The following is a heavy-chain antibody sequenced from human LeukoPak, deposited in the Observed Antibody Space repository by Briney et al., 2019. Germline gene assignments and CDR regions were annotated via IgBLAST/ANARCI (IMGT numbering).Heavy chain of an antibody. D-gene: IGHD3-10*01. V-gene: IGHV3-30*02. CDR1: RFIFSSYG. CDR2: IRYDGSNK. CDR3: AKDKDLWFGEIDY. J-gene: IGHJ4*02. Sequence: GGSLRLSCVASRFIFSSYGMYWVRQAPGKGLEWVAFIRYDGSNKYYADSMKGRFTISRDNSKNMLYLQMNSLRVEDTAVYYCAKDKDLWFGEIDYWGQGTLVTVSS.